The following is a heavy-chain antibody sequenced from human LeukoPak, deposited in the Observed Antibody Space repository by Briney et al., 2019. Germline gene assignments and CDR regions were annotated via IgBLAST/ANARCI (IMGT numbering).Heavy chain of an antibody. Sequence: LETLSLTCAVYGGSFSGYYWSWIRQPPGKGLEWIGEINRSGSTNYNPSLKSRVTISVDTSKNQFSLKLSSVTAADTAVYYCARGSRGSSWYRYWGQGTLVTVSS. D-gene: IGHD6-13*01. J-gene: IGHJ4*02. CDR3: ARGSRGSSWYRY. CDR2: INRSGST. CDR1: GGSFSGYY. V-gene: IGHV4-34*01.